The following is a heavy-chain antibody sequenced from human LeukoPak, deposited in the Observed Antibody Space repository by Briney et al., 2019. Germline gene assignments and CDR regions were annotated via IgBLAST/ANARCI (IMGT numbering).Heavy chain of an antibody. D-gene: IGHD1-26*01. Sequence: GSLRLSCAASGFTFSSYWMSWVRQAPGKGLEWIGSIYYSGSTYYNPSLKSRVTISVDTSKNQFSLKLSSVTAADTAVYYCARRFRSGSYTNWGQGTLVTVSS. CDR1: GFTFSSYW. V-gene: IGHV4-39*01. CDR3: ARRFRSGSYTN. CDR2: IYYSGST. J-gene: IGHJ4*02.